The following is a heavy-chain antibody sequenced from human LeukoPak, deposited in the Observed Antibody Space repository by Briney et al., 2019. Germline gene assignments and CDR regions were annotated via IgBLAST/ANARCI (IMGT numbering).Heavy chain of an antibody. Sequence: PGGSLRLSCAASGFTFSTYAMSWVRQAPGKGLEWVSVIYSGGSTYYADSVKGRFTISRDNSKNTLYLQMNSLRAEDTAVYYCARVYDYGDYGFDYWGQGTLVTVSS. J-gene: IGHJ4*02. CDR3: ARVYDYGDYGFDY. CDR2: IYSGGST. CDR1: GFTFSTYA. V-gene: IGHV3-66*01. D-gene: IGHD4-17*01.